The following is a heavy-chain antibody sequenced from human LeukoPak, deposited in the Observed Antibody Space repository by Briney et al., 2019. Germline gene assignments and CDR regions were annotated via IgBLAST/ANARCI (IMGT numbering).Heavy chain of an antibody. Sequence: PGRSVSLLCAASGFTFSSYAMHWVRQAPGEGLECVTFVSYDGSNKYYADSGKGRFTLSRDTAKNTLYLQMNSLRAQDTAAYYCARDPKRRDGYKLDYWGQGTLVTVSS. CDR2: VSYDGSNK. D-gene: IGHD5-24*01. CDR3: ARDPKRRDGYKLDY. CDR1: GFTFSSYA. J-gene: IGHJ4*02. V-gene: IGHV3-30*01.